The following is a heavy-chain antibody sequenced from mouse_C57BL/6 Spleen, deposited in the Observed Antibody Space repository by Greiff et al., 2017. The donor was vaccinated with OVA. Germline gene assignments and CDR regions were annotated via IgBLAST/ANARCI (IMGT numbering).Heavy chain of an antibody. D-gene: IGHD1-1*01. V-gene: IGHV2-2*01. CDR2: IWSGGST. Sequence: VQGVESGPGLVQPSQSLSITCTVSGFSLTSYGVHWVRQSPGKGLEWLGVIWSGGSTDYNAAFISRLSISKDNSKSQVFFKMNSLQADDTAIYYCARNKDGSLAYWGQGTLVTVSA. CDR3: ARNKDGSLAY. CDR1: GFSLTSYG. J-gene: IGHJ3*01.